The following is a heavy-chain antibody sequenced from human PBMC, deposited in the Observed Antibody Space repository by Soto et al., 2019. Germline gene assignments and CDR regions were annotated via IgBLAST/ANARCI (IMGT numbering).Heavy chain of an antibody. CDR3: VRRHVSATGIDWFDP. J-gene: IGHJ5*02. CDR2: INAANGDT. CDR1: GYTFTSYG. D-gene: IGHD6-13*01. V-gene: IGHV1-3*01. Sequence: ASVKVSCKASGYTFTSYGIHWVRQAPGQRLEWMGWINAANGDTKYSPKFQGRVTITRDTSASTAYMELSSLRPEDTAVYYCVRRHVSATGIDWFDPWGQGTLVIVSS.